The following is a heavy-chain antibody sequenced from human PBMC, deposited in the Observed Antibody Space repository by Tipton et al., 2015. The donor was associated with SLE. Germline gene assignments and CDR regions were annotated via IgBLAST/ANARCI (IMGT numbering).Heavy chain of an antibody. Sequence: LRLSCTVSGGSISSYYWSWIRQPAGKGLEWIGRIYTSGSTNYNPSLKSRVTMSVDMSKNQFSLKLNSVTAADTAVYYCARVAAAGTVDYWGQGTLVTVSS. CDR3: ARVAAAGTVDY. CDR1: GGSISSYY. V-gene: IGHV4-4*07. J-gene: IGHJ4*02. CDR2: IYTSGST. D-gene: IGHD6-13*01.